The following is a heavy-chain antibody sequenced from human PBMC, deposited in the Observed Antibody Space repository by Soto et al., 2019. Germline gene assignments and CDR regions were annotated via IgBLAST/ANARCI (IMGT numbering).Heavy chain of an antibody. CDR3: ARMAAFGSLNWFDP. V-gene: IGHV1-8*01. Sequence: ASVKVSCKASGYSFTNNDVSWVRQATGQGLEWMGWMNPGSGDTGYAQKFQGRVTMTRDISIATAYMELSSLRSDDTAIYYCARMAAFGSLNWFDPWGQGTLVTVSS. CDR2: MNPGSGDT. J-gene: IGHJ5*02. CDR1: GYSFTNND. D-gene: IGHD3-10*01.